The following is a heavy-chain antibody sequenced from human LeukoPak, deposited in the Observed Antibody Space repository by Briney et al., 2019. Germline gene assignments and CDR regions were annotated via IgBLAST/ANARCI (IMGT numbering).Heavy chain of an antibody. CDR2: INHSGST. Sequence: SETLSLTCAVYGGSFSGYYWSWIRQPPGKGLEWIGEINHSGSTDYNPSLKSRVTISVDTSKNQFPLKLSSVTAADTAVYYCARGTGGYQLLLYYWGQGTLDTVSS. V-gene: IGHV4-34*01. D-gene: IGHD2-2*01. CDR1: GGSFSGYY. J-gene: IGHJ4*02. CDR3: ARGTGGYQLLLYY.